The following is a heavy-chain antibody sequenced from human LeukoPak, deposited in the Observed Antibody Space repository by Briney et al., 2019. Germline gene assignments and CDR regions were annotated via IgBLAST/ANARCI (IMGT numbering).Heavy chain of an antibody. D-gene: IGHD2-15*01. V-gene: IGHV3-30*04. CDR1: GFTFSSYA. Sequence: GRSQRLSCAASGFTFSSYAMHWVRQAPGKGLEWVAVISYDGSNKYYADSVKGRFTISRDNSKNTLYLQMNSLRAEDTAVYYCARDHGSGSYFDYWGQGTLVTVSS. J-gene: IGHJ4*02. CDR3: ARDHGSGSYFDY. CDR2: ISYDGSNK.